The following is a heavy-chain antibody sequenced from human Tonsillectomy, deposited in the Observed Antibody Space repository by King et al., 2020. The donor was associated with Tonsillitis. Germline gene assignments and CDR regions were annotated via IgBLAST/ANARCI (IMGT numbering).Heavy chain of an antibody. Sequence: QLQESGPGLVKPSETLSLTCTVSGGSVSSGSYYWSWIRQPPGKGLEWIGYIYYSGSTNYNPSLKSRVTISVDTSKNQFSLKLSSVTAADTAVYYCAGGAGATAADYWGQGTLVTLSS. V-gene: IGHV4-61*01. D-gene: IGHD1-26*01. CDR2: IYYSGST. CDR3: AGGAGATAADY. J-gene: IGHJ4*02. CDR1: GGSVSSGSYY.